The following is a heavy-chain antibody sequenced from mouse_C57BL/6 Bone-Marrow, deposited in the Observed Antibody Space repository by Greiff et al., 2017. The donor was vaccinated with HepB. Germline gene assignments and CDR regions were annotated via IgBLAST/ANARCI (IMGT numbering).Heavy chain of an antibody. V-gene: IGHV1-81*01. D-gene: IGHD2-4*01. CDR2: IYPRSGNT. Sequence: VQLQQSGAELARPGASVKLSCKASGYTFTSYGISWVKQRTGQGLEWIGEIYPRSGNTYYNEKFKGKATLTPDKSSSTAYMELRSLTSEESAVYFCARNEYDHFAYWGQGTLVTVSA. CDR3: ARNEYDHFAY. CDR1: GYTFTSYG. J-gene: IGHJ3*01.